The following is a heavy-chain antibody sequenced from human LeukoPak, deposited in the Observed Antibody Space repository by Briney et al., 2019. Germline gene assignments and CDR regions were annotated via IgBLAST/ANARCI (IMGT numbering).Heavy chain of an antibody. Sequence: GGSLRLSCAASGFTFSNHWMPWVRQGPGKGLVWVSRIDSDGSSTSYADSAKGRFTISRDNAKNTLHLQMNSLRVEDTAVYYCARHGYTYGLDLWGQGTLVTVSS. CDR2: IDSDGSST. CDR3: ARHGYTYGLDL. D-gene: IGHD5-18*01. V-gene: IGHV3-74*01. J-gene: IGHJ5*02. CDR1: GFTFSNHW.